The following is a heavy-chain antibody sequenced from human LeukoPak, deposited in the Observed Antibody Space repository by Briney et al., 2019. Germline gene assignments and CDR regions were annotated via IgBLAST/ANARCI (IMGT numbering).Heavy chain of an antibody. CDR2: TSSSDAGT. CDR3: AKGPRTVRFGDRQKGIFDY. D-gene: IGHD3-10*01. J-gene: IGHJ4*02. V-gene: IGHV3-23*01. CDR1: GFTLSTYA. Sequence: PGGSLRLSCAASGFTLSTYAMSWVRQTPGKGLEWVAATSSSDAGTYHADSVRGRFTISRDNSKNTLYLQMNSLRAEDAAVYYCAKGPRTVRFGDRQKGIFDYWGQGTLVTVSS.